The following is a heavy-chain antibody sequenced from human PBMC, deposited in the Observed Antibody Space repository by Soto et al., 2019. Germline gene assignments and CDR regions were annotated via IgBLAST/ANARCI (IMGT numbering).Heavy chain of an antibody. J-gene: IGHJ6*02. D-gene: IGHD3-3*01. V-gene: IGHV3-30*18. CDR2: ISYDGSNK. CDR1: GFTFSSYG. CDR3: AKDGDYDFWSGDVGMDV. Sequence: QVQLVESGGGVVQPGRSLRLSCAASGFTFSSYGMHWVRQAPGKGLEWVAVISYDGSNKYYADSVKGRFTISRDNSKNTLYLQMNSLRAEDTAVYYCAKDGDYDFWSGDVGMDVWGQGTTVTVSS.